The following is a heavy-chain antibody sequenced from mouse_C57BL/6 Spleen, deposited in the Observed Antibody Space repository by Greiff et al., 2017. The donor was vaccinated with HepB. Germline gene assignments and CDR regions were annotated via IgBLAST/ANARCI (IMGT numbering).Heavy chain of an antibody. CDR3: ASDDYDGFAY. CDR1: GFSFTSYG. Sequence: VQLQESGPGLVAPSQTLSITCTVSGFSFTSYGVDLVRQSPGKGLEWLGVIWGVGSTNNNSALKSRLSISKDNSTSQVFLKMNSLQTDDTAMYYGASDDYDGFAYWGQGTLVTVSA. V-gene: IGHV2-6*01. D-gene: IGHD2-4*01. J-gene: IGHJ3*01. CDR2: IWGVGST.